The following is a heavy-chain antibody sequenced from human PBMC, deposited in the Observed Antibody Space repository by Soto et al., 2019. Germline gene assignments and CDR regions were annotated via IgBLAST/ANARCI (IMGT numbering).Heavy chain of an antibody. Sequence: ASVKVSCKASGGTFSSYTISWVRQAPGQGLEWMGRIIPIFGIANYAQKFQGRVTITADKSTSTAYMELSSLRSEDTAVYYCARVDVVPAASYNWFDPWGQGTLVTVSS. D-gene: IGHD2-2*01. CDR1: GGTFSSYT. CDR3: ARVDVVPAASYNWFDP. J-gene: IGHJ5*02. V-gene: IGHV1-69*02. CDR2: IIPIFGIA.